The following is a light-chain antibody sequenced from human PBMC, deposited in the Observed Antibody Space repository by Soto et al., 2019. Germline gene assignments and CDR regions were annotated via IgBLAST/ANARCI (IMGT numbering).Light chain of an antibody. CDR1: RSVLYSSNNKNY. Sequence: DIVMTQSPDSLAVSLGERATINCKASRSVLYSSNNKNYLAWYQQKPGQPPKLLIYWASTRESGVPARFSGSGSGTDFTLTISSLQAEDVAVYYCQQYYTTPPWTFGQGTKVEIK. J-gene: IGKJ1*01. CDR2: WAS. V-gene: IGKV4-1*01. CDR3: QQYYTTPPWT.